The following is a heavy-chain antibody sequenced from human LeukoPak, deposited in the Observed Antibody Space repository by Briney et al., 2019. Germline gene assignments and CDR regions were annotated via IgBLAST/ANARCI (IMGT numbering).Heavy chain of an antibody. CDR1: GFTFSSYA. V-gene: IGHV3-23*01. Sequence: GGSLRLSCVASGFTFSSYAMTWVRQAPGKGLEWVSIISGASGGSTYYADSVKGRFTISRDNSKNTLYLQMSSLRAEDTALYYCARGGSSSWYPNFDYWGQGTLVTVSS. J-gene: IGHJ4*02. D-gene: IGHD6-13*01. CDR2: ISGASGGST. CDR3: ARGGSSSWYPNFDY.